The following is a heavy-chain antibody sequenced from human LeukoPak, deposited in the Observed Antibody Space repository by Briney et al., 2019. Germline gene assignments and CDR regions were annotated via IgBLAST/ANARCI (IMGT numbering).Heavy chain of an antibody. CDR1: GDSISIADYY. D-gene: IGHD2/OR15-2a*01. CDR3: GSARRNSAAQRWLY. CDR2: IYYSGST. Sequence: SETLSLTCTVSGDSISIADYYWSWIRHPPGKVLEWIGYIYYSGSTYYNPSLKSRVIITIDTSKNQFSLKESTVLAADTAVYYYGSARRNSAAQRWLYWGQGTLVTVSS. J-gene: IGHJ4*02. V-gene: IGHV4-30-4*08.